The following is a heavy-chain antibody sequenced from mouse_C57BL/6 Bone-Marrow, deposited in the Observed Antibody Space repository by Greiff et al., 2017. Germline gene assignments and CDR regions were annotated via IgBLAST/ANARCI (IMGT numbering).Heavy chain of an antibody. V-gene: IGHV1-80*01. CDR1: GYAFSSYW. CDR3: ARGGDYDFSAWFAY. D-gene: IGHD2-4*01. CDR2: IYPGDGDT. J-gene: IGHJ3*01. Sequence: VHLVESGAELVKPGASVKISCKASGYAFSSYWMNWVKQRPGKGLEWIGQIYPGDGDTNYNGKFKGKATLTADKSSSTAYMQLSSLTSEDSAVYFCARGGDYDFSAWFAYWGQGTLVTVSA.